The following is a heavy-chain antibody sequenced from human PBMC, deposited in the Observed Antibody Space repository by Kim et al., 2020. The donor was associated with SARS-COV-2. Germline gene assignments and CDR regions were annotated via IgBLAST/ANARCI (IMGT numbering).Heavy chain of an antibody. CDR2: INTNIGNP. CDR1: GYTFTSYA. Sequence: ASVKVSCKASGYTFTSYAMNWVRQAPGQGLEWMGWINTNIGNPTYAQGFTGRFVFSLDTSVSTSYLQISSLKAEDTAVYYCARSEPTTIFGVVITQLKNWFDPWGQGTLVTVSS. CDR3: ARSEPTTIFGVVITQLKNWFDP. V-gene: IGHV7-4-1*02. J-gene: IGHJ5*02. D-gene: IGHD3-3*01.